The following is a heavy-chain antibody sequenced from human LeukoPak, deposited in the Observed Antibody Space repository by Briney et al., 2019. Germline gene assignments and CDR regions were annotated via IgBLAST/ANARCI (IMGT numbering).Heavy chain of an antibody. CDR3: ATIQKEWSGYSGYDPVFGY. CDR2: FDPEDGET. Sequence: GASVKVSCKVSGYTLTELSMHWVRQAPGKGLEWMGGFDPEDGETIYEQKFQGRVTMTEDTSTDTAYMELSSLRSEDTAVYYCATIQKEWSGYSGYDPVFGYWGQGTLVTVSS. D-gene: IGHD5-12*01. V-gene: IGHV1-24*01. CDR1: GYTLTELS. J-gene: IGHJ4*02.